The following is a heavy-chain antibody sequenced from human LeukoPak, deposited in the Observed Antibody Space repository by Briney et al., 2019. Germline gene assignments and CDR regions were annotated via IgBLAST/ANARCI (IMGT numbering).Heavy chain of an antibody. CDR1: GYSISSGYY. CDR3: ARDRGVWYFDR. V-gene: IGHV4-38-2*02. D-gene: IGHD3-10*01. Sequence: TASETLSLTCAVSGYSISSGYYWGWIRQPPGKGLEGIGSIYHSGSTYYDPSLKRRVTISVDTSNNQFSLKLSSVSAADTAVYYCARDRGVWYFDRWDRGTLVIVS. CDR2: IYHSGST. J-gene: IGHJ2*01.